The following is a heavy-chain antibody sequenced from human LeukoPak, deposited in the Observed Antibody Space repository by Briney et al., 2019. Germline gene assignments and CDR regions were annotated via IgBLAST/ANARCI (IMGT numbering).Heavy chain of an antibody. CDR3: ARVGEVDTADY. D-gene: IGHD5-18*01. V-gene: IGHV3-7*01. J-gene: IGHJ4*02. CDR1: GFTFSSYW. CDR2: IKQDGGEK. Sequence: PGGSLRLSCAASGFTFSSYWMSWVRQAPGKGLEWVANIKQDGGEKYYVDSVKGRFTTSRDNAKNSLYMKMNSLRAEDTAVYYCARVGEVDTADYWGQGTLVTVSS.